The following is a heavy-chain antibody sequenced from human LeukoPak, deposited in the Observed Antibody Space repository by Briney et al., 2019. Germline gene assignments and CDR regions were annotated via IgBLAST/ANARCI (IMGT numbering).Heavy chain of an antibody. J-gene: IGHJ4*02. Sequence: PGGSLRLSCAASGFTFSNYWMSWVRQAPGKGLEWVANIKVDGSEKYYVDSVKGRFTISRDNAKNSLDLQMNSLRVEDTAVYYCARLGPASSGWPESFDYWGQGTLVTVSS. CDR3: ARLGPASSGWPESFDY. V-gene: IGHV3-7*03. D-gene: IGHD6-19*01. CDR2: IKVDGSEK. CDR1: GFTFSNYW.